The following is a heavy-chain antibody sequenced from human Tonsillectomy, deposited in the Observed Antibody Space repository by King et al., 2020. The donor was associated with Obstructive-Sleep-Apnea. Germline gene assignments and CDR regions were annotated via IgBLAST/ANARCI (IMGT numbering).Heavy chain of an antibody. Sequence: QLVQSGAEVKKPGASVKVSCKASGYTFTAYYVHWVRQAPGQGLEWMGWINPNSGGTKYAQKFQGWVTMTRDTSISTAYMDVSRLRSDDTAVYYCARCGSPIVVVPAAKGNDGFDIWGQGTMVTVSS. CDR2: INPNSGGT. CDR3: ARCGSPIVVVPAAKGNDGFDI. V-gene: IGHV1-2*04. CDR1: GYTFTAYY. D-gene: IGHD2-2*01. J-gene: IGHJ3*02.